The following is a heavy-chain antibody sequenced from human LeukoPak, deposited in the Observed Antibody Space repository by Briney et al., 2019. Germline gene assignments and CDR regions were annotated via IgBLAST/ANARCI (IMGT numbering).Heavy chain of an antibody. Sequence: PGGSLRLSCAASGFTFSSYSMNWVRQAPGKGLEWVSSISSSSSYIYYADSVKGRFTISRDNAKNSLYLQMNSLRAEDTAVYYCAREPPRTTGAPGDAFDIWGQGTMVTVSS. CDR2: ISSSSSYI. CDR1: GFTFSSYS. D-gene: IGHD1-1*01. CDR3: AREPPRTTGAPGDAFDI. J-gene: IGHJ3*02. V-gene: IGHV3-21*01.